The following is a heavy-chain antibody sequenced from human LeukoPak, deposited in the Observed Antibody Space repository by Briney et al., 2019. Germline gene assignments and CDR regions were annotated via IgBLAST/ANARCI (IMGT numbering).Heavy chain of an antibody. D-gene: IGHD2-8*01. V-gene: IGHV1-8*01. CDR1: GYTFTSYD. Sequence: GASVKVSCTASGYTFTSYDINWVRQATGQGLEWMGWMNPNSGNTGYAQKFQGRVTMTKDTSISTAYMELSSLRSEDTAVYYCARGRYGMGYCANGVCNNWFDPWGQGTLVTVSS. CDR3: ARGRYGMGYCANGVCNNWFDP. CDR2: MNPNSGNT. J-gene: IGHJ5*02.